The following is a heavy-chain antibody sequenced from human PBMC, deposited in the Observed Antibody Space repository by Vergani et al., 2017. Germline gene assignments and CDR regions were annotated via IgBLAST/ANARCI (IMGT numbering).Heavy chain of an antibody. J-gene: IGHJ6*03. CDR1: GDIFNNYT. D-gene: IGHD1-26*01. CDR3: ARDRWEHPKDYYYMDV. V-gene: IGHV1-69*12. CDR2: IIPIFGTA. Sequence: QVHLEQSGTEVKKPGSSVKVSCKVSGDIFNNYTVTWVRQAPGQGLEWMGGIIPIFGTANYAQKFQGRVTITADESTSTAYMELSSLRSEDTAVYYCARDRWEHPKDYYYMDVWGKGTTVTVSS.